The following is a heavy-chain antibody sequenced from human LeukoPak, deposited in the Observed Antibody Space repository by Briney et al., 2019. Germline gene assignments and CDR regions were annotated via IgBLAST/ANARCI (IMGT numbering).Heavy chain of an antibody. CDR3: AKDTRLGFGDPSPWFDP. D-gene: IGHD3-10*01. Sequence: GRSLRLSCAASGFTFSSYGMHWVRQAPGKGLEWVAVIWYDGSNKYYADSVKGRFTISRDNSKNTLYLQVNSLRAEDTAVYYCAKDTRLGFGDPSPWFDPWGQGTLVTVSS. J-gene: IGHJ5*02. CDR1: GFTFSSYG. V-gene: IGHV3-33*06. CDR2: IWYDGSNK.